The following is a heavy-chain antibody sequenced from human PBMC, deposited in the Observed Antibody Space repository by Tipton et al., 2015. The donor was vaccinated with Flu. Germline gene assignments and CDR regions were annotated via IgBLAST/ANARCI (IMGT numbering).Heavy chain of an antibody. CDR2: IYHSGTT. Sequence: LRLSCTISGDSISSRFFWGWVRRPPGKGLERIGTIYHSGTTYYNPSLKSRLTISVDTSKNQFSLRLSSVTAADTAVYYCARHTGDSVRGVIDYWGQGTLVTVSS. CDR3: ARHTGDSVRGVIDY. D-gene: IGHD3-10*02. CDR1: GDSISSRFF. J-gene: IGHJ4*02. V-gene: IGHV4-38-2*02.